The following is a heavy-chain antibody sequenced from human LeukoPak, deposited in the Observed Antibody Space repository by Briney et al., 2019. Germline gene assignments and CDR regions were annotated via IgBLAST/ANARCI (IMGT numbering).Heavy chain of an antibody. J-gene: IGHJ6*03. Sequence: LETLSLTCTVSGGSISSYYWSWIRQPAGKGLEWIGRIYTSGSTNYNPSLKSRVTMSVDTSKNQFSLKLSSVTAADTAVYYCARELMVRGVISFYYYYYMDVWGKGTTVTVSS. CDR3: ARELMVRGVISFYYYYYMDV. CDR1: GGSISSYY. CDR2: IYTSGST. D-gene: IGHD3-10*01. V-gene: IGHV4-4*07.